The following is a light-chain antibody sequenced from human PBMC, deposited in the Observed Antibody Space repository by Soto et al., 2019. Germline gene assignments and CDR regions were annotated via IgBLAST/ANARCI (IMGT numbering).Light chain of an antibody. Sequence: EIVLTQSPGTLSLSPGERATLSCRASQSVSSSYLAWYQQRPGQAPRLLVYGASSRATGIADRFSGNGSGKDFTLTISRLEPEVFAVYYCQQYGSSPLYCFGQGTELEIK. J-gene: IGKJ2*03. CDR2: GAS. CDR1: QSVSSSY. CDR3: QQYGSSPLYC. V-gene: IGKV3-20*01.